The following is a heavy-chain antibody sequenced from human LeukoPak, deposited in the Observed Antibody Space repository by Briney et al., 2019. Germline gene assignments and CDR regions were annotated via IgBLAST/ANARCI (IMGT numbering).Heavy chain of an antibody. J-gene: IGHJ3*02. CDR3: ARAEVAFDI. CDR1: GGSFSGYY. Sequence: SETLSLTCAVYGGSFSGYYWSWIRQPPGKGLEWIGEINHSGSTNYNPSLKSRVTISVDTSKNQFSLKLSSVTAADTAVYYCARAEVAFDIWGQGTIVTVSS. V-gene: IGHV4-34*01. CDR2: INHSGST.